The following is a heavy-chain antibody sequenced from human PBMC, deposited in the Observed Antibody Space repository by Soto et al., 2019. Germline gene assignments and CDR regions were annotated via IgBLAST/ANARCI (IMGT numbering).Heavy chain of an antibody. Sequence: EVQMLESGGGLVQPGGSLRLSCAASGFTFSSYAMSWVRQAPGKGLEWVSAISGSGGSTYYADSVKGRFTISRDNSKNTLYLQMNSLRAEDTAVYYCAKDRDCSSTSCYLSAARDYYYYYYMDVWGKGTTVTVSS. CDR2: ISGSGGST. CDR3: AKDRDCSSTSCYLSAARDYYYYYYMDV. D-gene: IGHD2-2*01. V-gene: IGHV3-23*01. CDR1: GFTFSSYA. J-gene: IGHJ6*03.